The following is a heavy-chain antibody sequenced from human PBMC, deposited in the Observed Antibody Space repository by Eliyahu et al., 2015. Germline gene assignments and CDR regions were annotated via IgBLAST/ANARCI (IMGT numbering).Heavy chain of an antibody. V-gene: IGHV3-23*01. J-gene: IGHJ4*02. CDR2: ISGSGGST. D-gene: IGHD3-10*01. CDR3: AKVGGYYY. CDR1: GLXFSSYA. Sequence: EVQLLESGGGLVQPGXSXXLSCAASGLXFSSYAMSWVRQAPGKGLEWVSAISGSGGSTYYADSVKGRFTISRDNSKNTLYLQMNSLRAEDTAVYYCAKVGGYYYWGQGTLVTVSS.